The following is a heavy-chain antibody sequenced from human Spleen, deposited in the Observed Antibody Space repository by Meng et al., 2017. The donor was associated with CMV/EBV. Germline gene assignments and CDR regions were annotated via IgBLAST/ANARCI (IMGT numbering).Heavy chain of an antibody. CDR3: ASDSSGYSSPFDY. J-gene: IGHJ4*02. Sequence: GESLKISCAASGFSFSNYKINWVRQAPGKGLEWVSYISSGGYSDFYADSVRGRFTMSRDNANNSLSLRMNSLRAEDTAVYYCASDSSGYSSPFDYWGQGTLVTVSS. CDR1: GFSFSNYK. CDR2: ISSGGYSD. D-gene: IGHD3-22*01. V-gene: IGHV3-48*03.